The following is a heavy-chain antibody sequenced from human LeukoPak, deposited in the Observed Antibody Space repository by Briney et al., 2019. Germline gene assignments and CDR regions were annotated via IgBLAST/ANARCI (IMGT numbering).Heavy chain of an antibody. CDR2: IYSNGDT. CDR3: ARTFYDDVWGSYDAFAT. V-gene: IGHV4-61*02. CDR1: GVYITNGLYF. Sequence: SETLSLTCTVSGVYITNGLYFWNWIRQPAGKGLEWIGRIYSNGDTNYNPSLKSRVTTSVDKSKNQFSLKLSSVTAADTAVYYCARTFYDDVWGSYDAFATWGQGTEVTVSS. D-gene: IGHD3-16*01. J-gene: IGHJ3*02.